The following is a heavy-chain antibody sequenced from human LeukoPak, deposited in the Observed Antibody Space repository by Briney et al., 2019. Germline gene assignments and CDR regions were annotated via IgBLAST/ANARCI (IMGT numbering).Heavy chain of an antibody. V-gene: IGHV4-4*02. CDR1: GGSISSSNW. CDR3: ARDGPTRWLQSNWYFDL. D-gene: IGHD5-24*01. J-gene: IGHJ2*01. CDR2: IYHSGST. Sequence: PSGTLSLTCAVSGGSISSSNWWSWVRQPPGKGLEWIGEIYHSGSTNYNPSLKSRVTISVDKSKNQFSLKLSSVTAADTAVYYCARDGPTRWLQSNWYFDLWGRGTLVTVSS.